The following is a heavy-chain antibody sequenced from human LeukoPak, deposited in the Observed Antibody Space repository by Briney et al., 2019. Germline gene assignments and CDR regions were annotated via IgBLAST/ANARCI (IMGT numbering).Heavy chain of an antibody. D-gene: IGHD6-19*01. Sequence: GGSLRLSCAASGFTFSRYWMHWVRQVPGKGLLWVSRINSDGSTTTYADFVKGRFTISRDDAKHTLYLQMNILRAEDTAVYYCARDGSNSGWIDYWGQGTLVTVSS. J-gene: IGHJ4*02. CDR1: GFTFSRYW. V-gene: IGHV3-74*01. CDR2: INSDGSTT. CDR3: ARDGSNSGWIDY.